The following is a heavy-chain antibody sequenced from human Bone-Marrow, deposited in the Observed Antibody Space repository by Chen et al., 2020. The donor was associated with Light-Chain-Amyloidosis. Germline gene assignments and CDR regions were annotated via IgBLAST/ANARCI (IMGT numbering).Heavy chain of an antibody. CDR3: AISNYDFWSEYSIPWHAFDI. J-gene: IGHJ3*02. CDR1: GDSIKTSSYY. Sequence: LQPQESGPGLVKPSEALSLDCTVSGDSIKTSSYYYGWVRQPPGKGLEWIGSVSYTGNTYYNPSLKSRLTISIDTSKNEFSLRLSSVTAADTAVYYCAISNYDFWSEYSIPWHAFDIWGQGTLVTVSS. D-gene: IGHD3-3*01. CDR2: VSYTGNT. V-gene: IGHV4-39*01.